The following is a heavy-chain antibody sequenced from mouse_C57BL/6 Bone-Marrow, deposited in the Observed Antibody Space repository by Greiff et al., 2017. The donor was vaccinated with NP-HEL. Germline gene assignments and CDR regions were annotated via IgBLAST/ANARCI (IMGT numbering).Heavy chain of an antibody. CDR1: GFNIKDDS. CDR3: TTLYGNYDYAMDY. D-gene: IGHD2-1*01. J-gene: IGHJ4*01. CDR2: IDPENGDT. Sequence: EVQLQQSGAELVRPGASVKLSCTASGFNIKDDSMHWVKQRPEQGLEWIGWIDPENGDTEYASKFQGKATITADTSSNTAYLQLSSLTSEDTAVYYCTTLYGNYDYAMDYWGQGTSVTVSS. V-gene: IGHV14-4*01.